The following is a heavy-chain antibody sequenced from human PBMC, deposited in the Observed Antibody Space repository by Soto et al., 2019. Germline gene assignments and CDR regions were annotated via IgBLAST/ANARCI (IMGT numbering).Heavy chain of an antibody. V-gene: IGHV1-69*13. J-gene: IGHJ4*02. Sequence: SVKVSCKASGGTFSSYAISWVRQAPGQGLEWMGGIIPIFGTANYAQKFQGRVTITADESTSTAYMELSSLRSEDTAVYYCARGDTAMVIFDYWGQGTLVTVSS. CDR3: ARGDTAMVIFDY. D-gene: IGHD5-18*01. CDR1: GGTFSSYA. CDR2: IIPIFGTA.